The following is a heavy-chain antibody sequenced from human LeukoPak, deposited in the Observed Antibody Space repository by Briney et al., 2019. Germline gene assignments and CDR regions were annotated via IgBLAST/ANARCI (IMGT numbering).Heavy chain of an antibody. Sequence: ASVTVSCKTSGYSFTSHNINWVRQATGQGLKWMGWVSPSSGNTAYAQKFQGRVTMTRDTSISTAYMELSSLTSEDTAVYYCARGHPGYASGWPDYWGQGTLVTVFS. CDR3: ARGHPGYASGWPDY. V-gene: IGHV1-8*01. D-gene: IGHD6-19*01. CDR2: VSPSSGNT. J-gene: IGHJ4*02. CDR1: GYSFTSHN.